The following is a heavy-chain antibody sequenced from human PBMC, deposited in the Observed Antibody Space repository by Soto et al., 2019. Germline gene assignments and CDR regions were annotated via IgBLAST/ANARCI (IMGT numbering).Heavy chain of an antibody. D-gene: IGHD4-17*01. J-gene: IGHJ4*02. CDR2: ISSNGGST. CDR3: ARDHWTTVTNYFDY. Sequence: GGSLRLSCAASGFTFSSYAMHWVRQAPGKGLEYVSAISSNGGSTYYANAVKGRFTISRDNSKNTLHLQMGSLRAEDMAVYYCARDHWTTVTNYFDYWGQGTLVTVSS. V-gene: IGHV3-64*01. CDR1: GFTFSSYA.